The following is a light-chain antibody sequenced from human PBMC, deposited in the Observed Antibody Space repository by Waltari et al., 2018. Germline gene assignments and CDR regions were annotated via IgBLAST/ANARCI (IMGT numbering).Light chain of an antibody. V-gene: IGKV1-12*01. CDR1: QAIISW. J-gene: IGKJ4*01. CDR2: GAS. CDR3: LQGKRCPLT. Sequence: DIQMTQSPSSVSASVGDRVTIPCRASQAIISWLAWYQQKPGKAPKLRLFGASTLQTGVPSRCSGSGSGTEFTLTISSLQAEDFATYFCLQGKRCPLTFGGGTKVEIK.